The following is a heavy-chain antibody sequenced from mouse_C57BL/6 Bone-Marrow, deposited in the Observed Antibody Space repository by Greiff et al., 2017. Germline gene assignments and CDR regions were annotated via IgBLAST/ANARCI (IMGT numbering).Heavy chain of an antibody. Sequence: EVQLVESGGGLVKPGGSLKLSCAASGFTFSSYAMSWVRQTPEKRLEWVATISDGGSYTYYPDNVKGRFTISRDNAKNNLYLQRSNLKSEDTAMYYCARDGGYLYYFDYWGQGTTLTVSS. D-gene: IGHD1-1*02. J-gene: IGHJ2*01. V-gene: IGHV5-4*01. CDR2: ISDGGSYT. CDR3: ARDGGYLYYFDY. CDR1: GFTFSSYA.